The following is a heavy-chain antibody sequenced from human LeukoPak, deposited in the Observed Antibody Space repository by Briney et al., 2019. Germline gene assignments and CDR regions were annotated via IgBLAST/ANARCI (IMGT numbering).Heavy chain of an antibody. D-gene: IGHD4-11*01. J-gene: IGHJ4*02. CDR1: GDSISNIYYY. CDR3: ARQEFSNFYFDY. CDR2: IYYSGST. Sequence: SETLSLTCTVSGDSISNIYYYWSWIRQPPGKGLEWIGNIYYSGSTYYNPSLKSRVTISVDTSKNQFSLKLSSVTAADTAVYYCARQEFSNFYFDYWGQGTAVTLSS. V-gene: IGHV4-39*01.